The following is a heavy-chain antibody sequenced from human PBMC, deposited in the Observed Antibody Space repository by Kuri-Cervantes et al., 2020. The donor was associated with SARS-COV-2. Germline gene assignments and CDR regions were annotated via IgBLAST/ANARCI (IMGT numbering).Heavy chain of an antibody. CDR1: GGSFSGYY. CDR3: ARHEWEPYYFDY. J-gene: IGHJ4*02. Sequence: GSLRLSCAVYGGSFSGYYWSWIRQPPGKGLEWIGSIYYSGSTYYNPSLKSRVTISVDTSKNQFSLKLSSVTAADTAVYYCARHEWEPYYFDYWGQGTLVTVSS. D-gene: IGHD1-26*01. CDR2: IYYSGST. V-gene: IGHV4-34*01.